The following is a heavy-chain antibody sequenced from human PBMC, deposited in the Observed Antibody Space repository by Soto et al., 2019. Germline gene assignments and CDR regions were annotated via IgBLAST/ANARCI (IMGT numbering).Heavy chain of an antibody. J-gene: IGHJ6*02. V-gene: IGHV1-69*01. CDR3: ATGGHNDGYNFYHGMDV. CDR1: GGTFSSYR. D-gene: IGHD5-18*01. Sequence: QVQLVQSGAEVREPGSSVKVSCKASGGTFSSYRINWVRQAPGQGLEWVGGIVPIRRTAYYAQIFRGRLKISADGATTTAYMELSGLTSADTAVYFCATGGHNDGYNFYHGMDVWGQGTTVTVS. CDR2: IVPIRRTA.